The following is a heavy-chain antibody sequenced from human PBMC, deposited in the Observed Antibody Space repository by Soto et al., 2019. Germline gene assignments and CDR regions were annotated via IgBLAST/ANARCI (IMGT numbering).Heavy chain of an antibody. V-gene: IGHV3-33*01. D-gene: IGHD6-13*01. CDR2: IWYDGSNK. J-gene: IGHJ4*02. CDR1: GFTFSSYG. Sequence: QVQLVESGGGVVQPGRSLRLSCAASGFTFSSYGMHWVRQAPGKGLEWVAVIWYDGSNKYYADSVKGRFTISRDNSKNTLYLQMNSLRAEDTAVYYCARDISSSWYYFDYWGQGTLVTVSS. CDR3: ARDISSSWYYFDY.